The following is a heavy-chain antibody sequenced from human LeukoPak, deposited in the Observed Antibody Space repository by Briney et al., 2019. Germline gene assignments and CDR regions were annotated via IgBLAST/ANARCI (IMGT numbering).Heavy chain of an antibody. Sequence: KVSCKASGYTFTSYWIGWVRQMPGKGLEWMGIIYPGDSDTRYSPSFQGQVTISADKSISTAYLQWSSLKASDTAMYYCARAYYYDSSGYLYYFDYWGQGTLVTVSP. CDR1: GYTFTSYW. CDR3: ARAYYYDSSGYLYYFDY. V-gene: IGHV5-51*01. D-gene: IGHD3-22*01. J-gene: IGHJ4*02. CDR2: IYPGDSDT.